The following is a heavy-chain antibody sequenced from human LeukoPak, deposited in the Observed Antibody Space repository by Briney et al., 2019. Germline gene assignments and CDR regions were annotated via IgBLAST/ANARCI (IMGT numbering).Heavy chain of an antibody. Sequence: GGSLRLSCAASGFTVSSNYMSWVRQAPGKGLEWVSVIYSGGSTYYAGSVKGRFTISRDNSKNTLYLQMNSLRAEDTAVYYCARGEGGIAATPEDYWGQGTLVTVSS. V-gene: IGHV3-53*01. CDR3: ARGEGGIAATPEDY. J-gene: IGHJ4*02. CDR2: IYSGGST. D-gene: IGHD6-13*01. CDR1: GFTVSSNY.